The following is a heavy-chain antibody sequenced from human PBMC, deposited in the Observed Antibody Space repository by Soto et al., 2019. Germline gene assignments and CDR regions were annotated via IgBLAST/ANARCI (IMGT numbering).Heavy chain of an antibody. CDR1: GYTFTSYY. D-gene: IGHD6-13*01. V-gene: IGHV1-46*01. J-gene: IGHJ5*02. CDR3: ARVLTFFSSYDL. CDR2: INPSGGST. Sequence: ASVKVYCNASGYTFTSYYMHLVRQAPGQGLEWMGIINPSGGSTSYAQKFQGRVTMTRDTSTSTVYMELSSLRSEDTAVYYCARVLTFFSSYDLWGQGTLVTVSS.